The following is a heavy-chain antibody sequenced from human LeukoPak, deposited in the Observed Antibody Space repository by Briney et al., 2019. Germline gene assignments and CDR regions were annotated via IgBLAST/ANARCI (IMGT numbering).Heavy chain of an antibody. CDR1: GFTFDDYA. V-gene: IGHV3-9*01. D-gene: IGHD5-24*01. CDR2: TSWNSGSI. CDR3: AKDREMATTRGYYFDY. J-gene: IGHJ4*02. Sequence: GGSLRLSCAASGFTFDDYAMHWVRQAPGKGLEWVSGTSWNSGSIGYADSVKGRFTISRDNAKNSLYLQMNSLRAEDTALYYCAKDREMATTRGYYFDYWGQGTLVTVSS.